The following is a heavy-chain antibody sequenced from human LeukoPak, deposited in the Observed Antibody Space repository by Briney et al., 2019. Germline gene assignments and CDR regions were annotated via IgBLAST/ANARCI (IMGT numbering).Heavy chain of an antibody. CDR1: GFTVSSNY. Sequence: GGSLRLSCAASGFTVSSNYMSWVRQAPGKGLEWVSVIYSGGSTYYADSVKGRFTISRDNSKNTLYLQMNSLRAEDTAVYYCARPYSGSYYGSTPGNYYYMDVWGKGTTVTVSS. CDR2: IYSGGST. V-gene: IGHV3-66*02. J-gene: IGHJ6*03. CDR3: ARPYSGSYYGSTPGNYYYMDV. D-gene: IGHD1-26*01.